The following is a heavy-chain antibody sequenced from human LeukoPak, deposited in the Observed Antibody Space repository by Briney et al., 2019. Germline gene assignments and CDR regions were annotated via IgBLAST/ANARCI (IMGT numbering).Heavy chain of an antibody. CDR2: IYYSGST. CDR1: GGSISSGDYY. CDR3: ARGGVPAAILLWYFDY. D-gene: IGHD2-2*01. Sequence: PSETLSLTCTVSGGSISSGDYYWSWIRQPPGKGLEWIGYIYYSGSTYYNPSLKSRVTISVDTSKNQFSLKLSSVTAADTAVYYCARGGVPAAILLWYFDYWGQGTLVTVSS. J-gene: IGHJ4*02. V-gene: IGHV4-30-4*08.